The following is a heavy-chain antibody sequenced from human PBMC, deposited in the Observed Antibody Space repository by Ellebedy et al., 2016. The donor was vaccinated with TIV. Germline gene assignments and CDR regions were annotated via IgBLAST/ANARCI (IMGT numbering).Heavy chain of an antibody. J-gene: IGHJ4*02. Sequence: MPGGSLRLSCTVSGGSISGYYWSLIRQTPEKGLEWIGFIYYRGTTDYNPSLQSRVTMSVDTSKNQFSLKMNSVTAADAAMYYCARRAAGLSTKFDSWGQGALVTVSS. CDR3: ARRAAGLSTKFDS. V-gene: IGHV4-59*01. CDR2: IYYRGTT. D-gene: IGHD2-15*01. CDR1: GGSISGYY.